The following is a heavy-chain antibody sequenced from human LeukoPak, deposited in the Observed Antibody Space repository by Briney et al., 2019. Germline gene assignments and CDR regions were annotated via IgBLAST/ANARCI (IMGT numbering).Heavy chain of an antibody. CDR3: ARHKDYYYSYMDV. J-gene: IGHJ6*03. V-gene: IGHV4-39*01. CDR2: IYYTGPT. CDR1: GVSISTSRYY. Sequence: SETLSLTCTVSGVSISTSRYYWGWIRQPPGKGLEWIGNIYYTGPTYYNASLESRVTISLDTSKNQFSLKLSSVTAADTAVYYCARHKDYYYSYMDVWGKGTTVTISS.